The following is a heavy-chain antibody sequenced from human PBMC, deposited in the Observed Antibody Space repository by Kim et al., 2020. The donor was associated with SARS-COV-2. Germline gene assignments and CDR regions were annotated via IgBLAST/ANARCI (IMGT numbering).Heavy chain of an antibody. CDR2: INPSGGST. J-gene: IGHJ4*02. V-gene: IGHV1-46*01. CDR3: ARGPQQHLYYDYVWGVAFDY. D-gene: IGHD3-16*01. CDR1: GYTFTSYY. Sequence: ASVKVSCKASGYTFTSYYMHWVRQAPGQGLEWMGIINPSGGSTSYAQKFQGRVTMTRDTSTSTVYMELSSLRSEDTAVYYCARGPQQHLYYDYVWGVAFDYWGQGTLVTVSS.